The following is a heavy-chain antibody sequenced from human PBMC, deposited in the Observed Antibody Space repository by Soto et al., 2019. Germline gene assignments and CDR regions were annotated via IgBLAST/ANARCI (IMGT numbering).Heavy chain of an antibody. D-gene: IGHD3-10*01. CDR1: GGSISSYY. V-gene: IGHV4-59*01. Sequence: SETLSLTCTVSGGSISSYYWSWIRQPPGKGLEWIGYIYYSGSTNYNPSLKSRVTISVDTSKNQFSLKLSSVTAADTAVYYCARGTSLLWFGELLYDYYYYYGVDVWGQGTTVTVSS. J-gene: IGHJ6*02. CDR2: IYYSGST. CDR3: ARGTSLLWFGELLYDYYYYYGVDV.